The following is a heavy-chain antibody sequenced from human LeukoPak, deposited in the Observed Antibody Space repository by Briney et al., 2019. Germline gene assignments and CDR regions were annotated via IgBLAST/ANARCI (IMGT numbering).Heavy chain of an antibody. CDR3: ARTRLDYGMDV. V-gene: IGHV3-74*01. J-gene: IGHJ6*02. CDR2: INSDGSST. CDR1: GFTFSSYW. D-gene: IGHD5-12*01. Sequence: GGSLRLSCAASGFTFSSYWMHWVRRAPGKGLVWVSRINSDGSSTSYADSVKGRFTISRDNAKNTLYLQMNSLRAEDTAVYYCARTRLDYGMDVWGQGTTVTVSS.